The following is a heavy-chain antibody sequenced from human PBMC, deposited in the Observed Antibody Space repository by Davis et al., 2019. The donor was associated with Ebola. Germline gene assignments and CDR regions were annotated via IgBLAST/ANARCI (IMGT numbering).Heavy chain of an antibody. CDR3: ARPIEKRCSPGCFDL. V-gene: IGHV1-8*01. D-gene: IGHD4/OR15-4a*01. Sequence: ASVPVSRLASVYIFTSNDINWLRQATAQGLEWMGWMNPDSGNTGYASKFQGRVTMTRNNSITTAYMELSSRTSEDTAVYYCARPIEKRCSPGCFDLWGRGTLVTVSS. J-gene: IGHJ2*01. CDR2: MNPDSGNT. CDR1: VYIFTSND.